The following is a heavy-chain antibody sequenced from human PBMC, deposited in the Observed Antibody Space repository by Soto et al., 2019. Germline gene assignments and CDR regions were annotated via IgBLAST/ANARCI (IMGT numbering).Heavy chain of an antibody. J-gene: IGHJ4*01. CDR1: GFTFSSYG. D-gene: IGHD3-22*01. CDR3: AKGPVDRCSNYYDSSCCGY. Sequence: GGSLRLSCAASGFTFSSYGMHWVRQAPGKGLEWVAVISYDGSNKYYADSVKGRFTISRDNSKNTLYLQMNSLRAEDTAVYYCAKGPVDRCSNYYDSSCCGYWGQGTRFSVAS. CDR2: ISYDGSNK. V-gene: IGHV3-30*18.